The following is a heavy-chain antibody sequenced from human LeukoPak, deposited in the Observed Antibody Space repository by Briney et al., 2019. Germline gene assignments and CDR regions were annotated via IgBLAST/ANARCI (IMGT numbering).Heavy chain of an antibody. Sequence: ASVNISCKASGYTFTNYGITWVRQAPGQGLEWMGWISAYSGNTMFAQKHQGRVALTTDTSTTTAYMELRSLRSDDTAVYYCARFMTTVTTAGFDPWGQGTLVTVSS. CDR3: ARFMTTVTTAGFDP. J-gene: IGHJ5*02. CDR2: ISAYSGNT. V-gene: IGHV1-18*01. CDR1: GYTFTNYG. D-gene: IGHD4-17*01.